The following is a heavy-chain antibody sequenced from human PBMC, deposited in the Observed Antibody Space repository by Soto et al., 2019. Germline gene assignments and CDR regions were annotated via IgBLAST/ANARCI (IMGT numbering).Heavy chain of an antibody. V-gene: IGHV3-11*06. CDR3: AGGGVRPNFYYYGLDV. D-gene: IGHD3-16*01. CDR1: GFTFYDYY. J-gene: IGHJ6*02. Sequence: GGSLRLSCAASGFTFYDYYMHWVRQAPGKGLEWLSYISSSGFHTNYADSVKGRFNIPRDNDNNSVYLQMNSLRAEDTAVYYCAGGGVRPNFYYYGLDVWGQGTTVTVSS. CDR2: ISSSGFHT.